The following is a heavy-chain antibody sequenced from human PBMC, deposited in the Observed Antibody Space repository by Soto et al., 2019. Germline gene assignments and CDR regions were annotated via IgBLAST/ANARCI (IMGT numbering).Heavy chain of an antibody. CDR2: ISPYNGNT. V-gene: IGHV1-18*01. J-gene: IGHJ4*02. D-gene: IGHD3-10*01. CDR3: ARVRPGAEYFDY. CDR1: GYTFTSFG. Sequence: VKVSFKASGYTFTSFGISWVRQAPGPGLEWVGWISPYNGNTNYAQKFQGRVTMTTDTSTSTVYMELSSLRSEDTAVYYCARVRPGAEYFDYWGQGTLVTVSS.